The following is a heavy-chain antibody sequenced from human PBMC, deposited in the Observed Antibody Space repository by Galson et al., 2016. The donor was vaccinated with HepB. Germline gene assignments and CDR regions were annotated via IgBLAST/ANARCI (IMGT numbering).Heavy chain of an antibody. CDR2: ISGSGGSA. D-gene: IGHD3-16*02. CDR1: GFTFSSYA. J-gene: IGHJ4*02. V-gene: IGHV3-23*01. Sequence: SLRLSCAASGFTFSSYAMSWVRQAPGKGLEWVSAISGSGGSAYHAASVKGRFAISRDNAKNSLYPKMHSLRAEDTAFYYCAKSYYDYVWGSYRYTSIDYWGQGTLVTVSS. CDR3: AKSYYDYVWGSYRYTSIDY.